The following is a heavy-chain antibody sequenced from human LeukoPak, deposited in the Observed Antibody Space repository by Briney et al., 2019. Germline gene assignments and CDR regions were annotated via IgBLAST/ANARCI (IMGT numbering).Heavy chain of an antibody. Sequence: GASVKVSCKASGYTFTGYYMHWVRQAPGQGLEWMGWINPNSGGTNYAQKFQGRVTMTGDTSISTAYMELSRLRSDDTAVYYCARVPGDTVLRYFDWLLYFDYWGQGTLVTVSS. CDR2: INPNSGGT. J-gene: IGHJ4*02. CDR1: GYTFTGYY. D-gene: IGHD3-9*01. CDR3: ARVPGDTVLRYFDWLLYFDY. V-gene: IGHV1-2*02.